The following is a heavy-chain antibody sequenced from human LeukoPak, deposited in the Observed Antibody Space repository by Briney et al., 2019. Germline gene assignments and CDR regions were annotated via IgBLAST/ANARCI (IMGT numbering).Heavy chain of an antibody. V-gene: IGHV3-30*02. CDR2: IRYDGSNK. J-gene: IGHJ4*02. Sequence: GGSLRLSCAASGFTFSSYGMHWVRQAPGKGLEWVAFIRYDGSNKYYADSVKGRFTISRDNSKNTLYLQMNSLRAEDTAVYYCARRGGSSGYYIVDYWGQGTLVTVSS. CDR1: GFTFSSYG. D-gene: IGHD3-22*01. CDR3: ARRGGSSGYYIVDY.